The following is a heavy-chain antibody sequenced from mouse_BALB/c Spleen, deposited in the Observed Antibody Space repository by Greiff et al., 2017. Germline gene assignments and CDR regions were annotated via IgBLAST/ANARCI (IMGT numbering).Heavy chain of an antibody. Sequence: EVKVEESGPGLVKPSQSLSLTCTVTGYSITSDYAWNWIRQFPGNKLEWMGYISYSGSTSYNPSLKSRISITRDTSKNQFFLQLNSVTTEDTATYYCARKGNGYYYAMDYWGQGTSVTVSS. CDR3: ARKGNGYYYAMDY. V-gene: IGHV3-2*02. J-gene: IGHJ4*01. CDR1: GYSITSDYA. D-gene: IGHD2-2*01. CDR2: ISYSGST.